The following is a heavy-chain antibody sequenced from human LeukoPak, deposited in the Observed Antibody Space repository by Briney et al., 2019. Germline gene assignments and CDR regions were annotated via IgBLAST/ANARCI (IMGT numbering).Heavy chain of an antibody. CDR1: GFTFSSYA. D-gene: IGHD3-22*01. CDR2: ISYDGSNK. Sequence: GGSLRLSCAASGFTFSSYAMHWVRQAPGKGLEWVAVISYDGSNKYYADSVKGRFTISRDNSKNTLYLQMNSLRAEDTAVYYCARSRSSGYYYMDYWGQGTLVTVSS. J-gene: IGHJ4*02. V-gene: IGHV3-30-3*01. CDR3: ARSRSSGYYYMDY.